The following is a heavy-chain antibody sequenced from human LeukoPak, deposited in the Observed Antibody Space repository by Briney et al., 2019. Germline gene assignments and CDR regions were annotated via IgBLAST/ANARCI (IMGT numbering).Heavy chain of an antibody. CDR2: VLSDGAT. CDR1: GFTFSSYD. CDR3: ATSPPTLGYCSGGSCNGWRY. J-gene: IGHJ4*02. V-gene: IGHV3-NL1*01. Sequence: GGSLRLSCAASGFTFSSYDMHWVRQAPGKGLEWVSTVLSDGATHYADSVTGRFTVSRDNAKNTLYLQMNSLRAEDTAVYYCATSPPTLGYCSGGSCNGWRYWGQGTLVTVSS. D-gene: IGHD2-15*01.